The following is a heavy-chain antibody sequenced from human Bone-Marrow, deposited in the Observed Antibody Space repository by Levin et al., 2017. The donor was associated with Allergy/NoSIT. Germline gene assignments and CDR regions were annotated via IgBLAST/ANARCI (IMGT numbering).Heavy chain of an antibody. CDR3: ARDSSTSHFDHYVMDV. CDR1: GFTFSTYA. D-gene: IGHD2-2*01. J-gene: IGHJ6*02. V-gene: IGHV3-30*04. CDR2: ISYDGSNR. Sequence: GESLKISCVASGFTFSTYALHWLRQAPGKGLEWVTVISYDGSNRYYADSVKGRFTISRDNSKNTLSLQMNSLRGDDTAVYYCARDSSTSHFDHYVMDVWGQGTTVTVSS.